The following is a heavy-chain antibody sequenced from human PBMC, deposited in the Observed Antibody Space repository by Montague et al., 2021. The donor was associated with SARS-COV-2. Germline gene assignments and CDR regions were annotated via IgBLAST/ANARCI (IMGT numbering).Heavy chain of an antibody. V-gene: IGHV4-61*08. D-gene: IGHD6-13*01. CDR1: GGSVSSGGYY. J-gene: IGHJ4*02. Sequence: SETLSLTCTVSGGSVSSGGYYWSWIRQPPGKGLEWIGYIYYSGSTNYNPSLKSRVTISLDTSKNQFSLKLTSVTAADTAVYYCARVSSAAAATRSGYWGQGTLVTVSS. CDR2: IYYSGST. CDR3: ARVSSAAAATRSGY.